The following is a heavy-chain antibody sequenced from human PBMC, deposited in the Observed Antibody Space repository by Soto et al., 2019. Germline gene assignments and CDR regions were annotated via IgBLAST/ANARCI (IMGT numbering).Heavy chain of an antibody. J-gene: IGHJ6*02. CDR2: TYYRSKWYS. CDR1: GDSVSSNSAA. CDR3: ARIHSSSSSDMDV. D-gene: IGHD6-6*01. V-gene: IGHV6-1*01. Sequence: SQTLSLTCAISGDSVSSNSAAWSWIRQSPSRGLEWLGRTYYRSKWYSYYAVSVKGRITINPDTSRNQFSLQLNSVTPEDTAVYYCARIHSSSSSDMDVWGQGTTVTVSS.